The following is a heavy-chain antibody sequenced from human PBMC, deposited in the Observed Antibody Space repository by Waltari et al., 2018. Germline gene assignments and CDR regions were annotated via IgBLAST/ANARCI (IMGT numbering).Heavy chain of an antibody. V-gene: IGHV4-59*01. CDR2: IYYSGST. CDR1: GGSISSYY. J-gene: IGHJ3*02. CDR3: ARGSYKGAFDI. D-gene: IGHD1-26*01. Sequence: QVQLQESGSGLVKPSETLSLTCTVPGGSISSYYWSWIRQPPGKGLEWIGYIYYSGSTNYNPSLKSRVTISVDTSKNQFSLKLSSVTAADTAVYYCARGSYKGAFDIWGQGTMVTVSS.